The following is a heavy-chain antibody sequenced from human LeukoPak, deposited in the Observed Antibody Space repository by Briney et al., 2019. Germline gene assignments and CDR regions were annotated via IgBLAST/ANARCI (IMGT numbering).Heavy chain of an antibody. V-gene: IGHV1-69*13. J-gene: IGHJ4*02. CDR1: GGTFSSYA. D-gene: IGHD1-1*01. CDR3: ARELHVERDDY. CDR2: IIPIFGTA. Sequence: GASVKVSCKAYGGTFSSYAISWVRQAPGQGLEWMGGIIPIFGTANYAQKFQGRVTVTADESTSTAYMELSSLRSDDTAVYYCARELHVERDDYWGQGTLVTVSS.